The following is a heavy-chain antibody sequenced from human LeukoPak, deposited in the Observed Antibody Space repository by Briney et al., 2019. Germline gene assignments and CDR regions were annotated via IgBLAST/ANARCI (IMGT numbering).Heavy chain of an antibody. Sequence: GGSLRLSCVASGFSLNGYSIHWVRRPPGQGLVWVSYIPDIGMSKFAESVKGRFSASRDNAQNTVDLQMNSLSVEDTAVYYCVRDRYVYDDSDGSGFVGDIWGQGTTVIVSS. CDR2: IPDIGMSK. V-gene: IGHV3-74*01. D-gene: IGHD3-22*01. CDR1: GFSLNGYS. CDR3: VRDRYVYDDSDGSGFVGDI. J-gene: IGHJ3*02.